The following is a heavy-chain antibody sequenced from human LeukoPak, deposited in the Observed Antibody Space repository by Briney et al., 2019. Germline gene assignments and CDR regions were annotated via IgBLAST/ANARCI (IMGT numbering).Heavy chain of an antibody. Sequence: PGGSLRLSCAASGFTFSSYSMNWVRQAPGKGLEWASSISSSSSYIYYADSVKGRFTISRDNAKNSLYLQMNSLRAEDTAVYYCAKRGPAGAGKSPDYFDYWGQGTLVTVSS. D-gene: IGHD6-19*01. J-gene: IGHJ4*02. CDR3: AKRGPAGAGKSPDYFDY. CDR1: GFTFSSYS. V-gene: IGHV3-21*04. CDR2: ISSSSSYI.